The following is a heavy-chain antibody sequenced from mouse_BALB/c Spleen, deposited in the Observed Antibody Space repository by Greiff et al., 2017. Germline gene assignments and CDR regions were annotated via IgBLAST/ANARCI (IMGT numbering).Heavy chain of an antibody. CDR3: TTMITYYFDY. V-gene: IGHV6-6*02. Sequence: EVKLVESGGGLVQPGGSMKLSCVASGFTFSSYWMSWVRQSPEKGLEWVAEIRLKSDNYATHYAESVKGKFTISRDDSKSRLYLQMNSLRAEDTGIYYCTTMITYYFDYWGQGTTLTVSS. J-gene: IGHJ2*01. D-gene: IGHD2-4*01. CDR2: IRLKSDNYAT. CDR1: GFTFSSYW.